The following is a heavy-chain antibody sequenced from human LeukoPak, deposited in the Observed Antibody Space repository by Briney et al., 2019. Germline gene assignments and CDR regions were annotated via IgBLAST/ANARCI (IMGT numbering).Heavy chain of an antibody. Sequence: GGSLRLSCAASGFTFSSYSMNWVRQAPGKGLEWVSYISSSSSTIYYADSVEGRFTISRDNAKNSLYLQMNSLRAEDTAVYYCARVTGYCSGGSCRDAFDIWGQGTMVTVSS. J-gene: IGHJ3*02. CDR1: GFTFSSYS. CDR2: ISSSSSTI. D-gene: IGHD2-15*01. CDR3: ARVTGYCSGGSCRDAFDI. V-gene: IGHV3-48*01.